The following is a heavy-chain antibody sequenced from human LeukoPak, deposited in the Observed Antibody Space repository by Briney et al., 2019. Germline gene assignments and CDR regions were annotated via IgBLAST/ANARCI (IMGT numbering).Heavy chain of an antibody. CDR1: GGSISSSSSY. V-gene: IGHV3-11*04. CDR2: ISNSGSAI. Sequence: LSLTCTVSGGSISSSSSYRGWVRQAPGKGLEWVSYISNSGSAIYYADSVKGRFTISRDNAKNSLYLQMNSLRAEDTAVYYCARDPAFYYDSSGYYDYWGQGTLVTVSS. J-gene: IGHJ4*02. D-gene: IGHD3-22*01. CDR3: ARDPAFYYDSSGYYDY.